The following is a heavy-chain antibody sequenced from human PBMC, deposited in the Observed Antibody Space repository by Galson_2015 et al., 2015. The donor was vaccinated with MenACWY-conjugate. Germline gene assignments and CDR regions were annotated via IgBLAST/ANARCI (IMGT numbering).Heavy chain of an antibody. CDR2: MYYSGSA. CDR3: ARGVNLASMAGY. J-gene: IGHJ4*02. D-gene: IGHD2-8*01. Sequence: ETLSLTCTVSGGSISRLYWSRIRQFPGQGLEWIGYMYYSGSANYNPSLKSRVTISVDTSKNQFSLNLTSVTAADTAVYYCARGVNLASMAGYWGQGTLVTVSS. V-gene: IGHV4-59*11. CDR1: GGSISRLY.